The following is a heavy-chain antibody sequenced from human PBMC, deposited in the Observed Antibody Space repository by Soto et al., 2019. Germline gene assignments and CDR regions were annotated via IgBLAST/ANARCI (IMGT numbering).Heavy chain of an antibody. D-gene: IGHD3-16*01. CDR3: ASNPGGLVNYYYRMDV. CDR2: ISSSSSYI. V-gene: IGHV3-21*01. CDR1: GFTFSCYS. Sequence: KTSGSLSLSCAASGFTFSCYSMNWVRHAPGKGLEWVSSISSSSSYIYYADSVKGRSTIFGDNAKNSLYLQMNSLRAEDTAVYCCASNPGGLVNYYYRMDVWGQGTTVTVSS. J-gene: IGHJ6*02.